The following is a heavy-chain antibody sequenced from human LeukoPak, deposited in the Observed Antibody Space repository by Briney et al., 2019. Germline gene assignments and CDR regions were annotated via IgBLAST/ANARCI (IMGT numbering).Heavy chain of an antibody. CDR2: IYYSGST. Sequence: SETLSLTCTVSGGSISSYYWSWIRQPPGKGLEWIGYIYYSGSTNYNPSLKSRVTMTRDTSTSTVYMELSSLRSEDTAVYYCASHTTTVTPLYYYGMDVWGQGTTVTVSS. CDR1: GGSISSYY. CDR3: ASHTTTVTPLYYYGMDV. V-gene: IGHV4-59*01. J-gene: IGHJ6*02. D-gene: IGHD4-17*01.